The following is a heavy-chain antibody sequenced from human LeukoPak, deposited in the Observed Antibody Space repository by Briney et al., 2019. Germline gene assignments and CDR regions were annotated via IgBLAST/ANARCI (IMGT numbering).Heavy chain of an antibody. D-gene: IGHD2-15*01. Sequence: QPGGSLRLSCAASGFTFSSYTMHWVRQAPGKGLEWVAVISYDESNKYYADSVKGRFTISRDNSKNTLYLQMNSLRAEDTAVYYCATAGWSDYWGQGTLVTVSS. CDR2: ISYDESNK. CDR3: ATAGWSDY. CDR1: GFTFSSYT. J-gene: IGHJ4*02. V-gene: IGHV3-30-3*01.